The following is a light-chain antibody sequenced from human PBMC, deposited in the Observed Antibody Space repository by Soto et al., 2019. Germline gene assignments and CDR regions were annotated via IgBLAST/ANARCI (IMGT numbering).Light chain of an antibody. V-gene: IGKV3-20*01. CDR3: QHFGGTPFT. CDR1: QSVSSSY. J-gene: IGKJ5*01. CDR2: GAS. Sequence: EILLTQSPCTLSLSPGEGATLSCRASQSVSSSYIAWYQQRPGQTPSLLIYGASTRATGIPDRFSGSGSGTHFTLTISRLEPGDFAVYYCQHFGGTPFTFGQGTRLEIX.